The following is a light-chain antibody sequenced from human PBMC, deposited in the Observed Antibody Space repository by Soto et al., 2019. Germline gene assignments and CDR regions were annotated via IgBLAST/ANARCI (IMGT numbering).Light chain of an antibody. Sequence: DVVMTQSPLALPVTLGQPASISCRSAQSLVHNDGDTYLSWFQQRPGRSPRRLIYKVSKRDSGVPDRFSGSGSGTEFTLIISGLQPDDSATYYCQQYTNTNNPWMFGQGTKVDIK. V-gene: IGKV2-30*02. CDR3: QQYTNTNNPWM. CDR2: KVS. CDR1: QSLVHNDGDTY. J-gene: IGKJ1*01.